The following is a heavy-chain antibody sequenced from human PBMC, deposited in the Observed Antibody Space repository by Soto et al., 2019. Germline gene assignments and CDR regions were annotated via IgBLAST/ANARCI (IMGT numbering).Heavy chain of an antibody. J-gene: IGHJ6*02. CDR1: FTSYD. CDR3: ARGPGSSDWRFSYYYMDV. V-gene: IGHV1-8*01. D-gene: IGHD6-19*01. Sequence: QVQLVQSGAEVKKPGASVKVSCTFTSYDINWVRQATGQGLEWMGWMNPNSGNTRYAQKFQGRVTMTRNTSNFTASMELSSLRYEDTAVYYCARGPGSSDWRFSYYYMDVWGQGTTVTVSS. CDR2: MNPNSGNT.